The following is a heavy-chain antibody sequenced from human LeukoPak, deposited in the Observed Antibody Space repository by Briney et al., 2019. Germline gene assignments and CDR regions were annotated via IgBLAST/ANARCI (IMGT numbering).Heavy chain of an antibody. CDR3: ARGGSGSSPLMRGYYYYYYMDV. J-gene: IGHJ6*03. Sequence: GRSLRLSCAASGFIFDDYAMVWVRQAPGKGLEWVSSINWNSDNMAYADSVKGRFTISRDNAKNSLYLQMNSLRAEDTALYYCARGGSGSSPLMRGYYYYYYMDVWGKGTTVTISS. CDR1: GFIFDDYA. V-gene: IGHV3-9*01. CDR2: INWNSDNM. D-gene: IGHD3-10*01.